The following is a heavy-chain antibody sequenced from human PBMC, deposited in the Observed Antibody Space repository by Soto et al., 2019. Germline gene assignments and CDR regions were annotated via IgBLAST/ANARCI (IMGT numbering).Heavy chain of an antibody. Sequence: PXETRSLACTVSTDSSSFTTSYWGWIRQPPGKGLQWIGSSSYNGGTFYNPSLKGRVVISFDTSKKQSSLQVTSVTAADTAVYFCARHRIEVVWRGFDFWGQGNPVTVSS. CDR2: SSYNGGT. V-gene: IGHV4-39*01. D-gene: IGHD3-10*01. CDR3: ARHRIEVVWRGFDF. CDR1: TDSSSFTTSY. J-gene: IGHJ4*02.